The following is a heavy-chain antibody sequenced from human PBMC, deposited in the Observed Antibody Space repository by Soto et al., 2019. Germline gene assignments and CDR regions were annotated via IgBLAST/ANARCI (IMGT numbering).Heavy chain of an antibody. CDR3: ARGSFSSSSSWFDP. CDR2: ISYTGRT. V-gene: IGHV4-31*03. D-gene: IGHD6-6*01. Sequence: PSETLSLTCTVSGGSISSDANFWSWIRQLPGRGLEWIGCISYTGRTYYTPSLNSRLTISLDTSKNLFSLRLSAVTAADTAVYFCARGSFSSSSSWFDPWGQGXLVTVSS. CDR1: GGSISSDANF. J-gene: IGHJ5*02.